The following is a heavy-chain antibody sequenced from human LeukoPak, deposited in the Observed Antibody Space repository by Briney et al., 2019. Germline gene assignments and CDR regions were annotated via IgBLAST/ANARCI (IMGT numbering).Heavy chain of an antibody. CDR3: ARADMTYYYGSGSYYNGDY. V-gene: IGHV1-18*01. J-gene: IGHJ4*02. Sequence: ASVKVSCKASGYTFTSYGITWVRQAPGQGLEWMGWISAYNGNTNYAQKLQGRVTMTTDTSTSTAYMELRSLRSDDTAVYYCARADMTYYYGSGSYYNGDYWGQGTQVTVSS. CDR1: GYTFTSYG. CDR2: ISAYNGNT. D-gene: IGHD3-10*01.